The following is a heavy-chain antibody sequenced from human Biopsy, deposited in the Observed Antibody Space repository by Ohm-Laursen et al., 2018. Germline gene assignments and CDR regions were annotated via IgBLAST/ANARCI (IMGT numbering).Heavy chain of an antibody. Sequence: SQTLSLTCPVSGGSISDSTYHWGWIRQSPGKGLEWIGNIYYSGNTDYSPSLKSRVTISVDTSNNQFSLKLRSVTAADTAVYYCARQVDFWSGYVDYWGQGTLVIVSS. V-gene: IGHV4-39*01. CDR1: GGSISDSTYH. CDR2: IYYSGNT. J-gene: IGHJ4*02. D-gene: IGHD3-3*01. CDR3: ARQVDFWSGYVDY.